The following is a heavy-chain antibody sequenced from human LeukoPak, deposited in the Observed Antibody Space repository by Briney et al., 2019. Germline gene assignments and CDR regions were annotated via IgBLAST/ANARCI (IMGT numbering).Heavy chain of an antibody. CDR2: INPTDGST. V-gene: IGHV1-46*01. CDR3: ARNRYRYSSSFYYFDY. D-gene: IGHD6-6*01. J-gene: IGHJ4*02. CDR1: GYSFTTYN. Sequence: ASVKVSCKASGYSFTTYNVHWVRQAPGQGLEWMGIINPTDGSTSYAQNFQGRLTVTRDTSTSTVYMELSSLRSEDTAVYYCARNRYRYSSSFYYFDYWGQGTLVTVSS.